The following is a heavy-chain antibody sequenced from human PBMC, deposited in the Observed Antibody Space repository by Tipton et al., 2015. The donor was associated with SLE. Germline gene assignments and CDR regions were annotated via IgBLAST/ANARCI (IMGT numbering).Heavy chain of an antibody. CDR3: ASNWYFDL. V-gene: IGHV4-59*11. Sequence: LRLSCTVSGGSISSHYWSWIRQPPGKGLEWIGYIYYSGSTNYNPSLKSRVTISVDTSKNQFSLKLSSVTAADTAVYYCASNWYFDLWGRGALVTVSS. CDR2: IYYSGST. CDR1: GGSISSHY. J-gene: IGHJ2*01.